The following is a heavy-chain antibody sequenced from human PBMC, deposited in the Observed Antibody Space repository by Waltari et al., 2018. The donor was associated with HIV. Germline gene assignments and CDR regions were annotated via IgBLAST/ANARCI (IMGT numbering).Heavy chain of an antibody. V-gene: IGHV4-30-2*06. Sequence: QVQLHESGSGLLKISQTLSLAWSVSGSSVTTPAYYWTWIRQSPARDMELIGYVFYTGTTYYTTSLRSRVRMSLDKSKNEFPLTLNSVTGADAATYYCAREVYCSSASCSSHYFFALWGQGFPVSV. CDR3: AREVYCSSASCSSHYFFAL. J-gene: IGHJ4*01. CDR1: GSSVTTPAYY. CDR2: VFYTGTT. D-gene: IGHD2-15*01.